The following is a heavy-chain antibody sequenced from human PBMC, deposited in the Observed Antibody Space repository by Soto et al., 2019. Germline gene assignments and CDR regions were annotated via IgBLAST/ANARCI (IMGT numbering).Heavy chain of an antibody. CDR2: IYYSGST. V-gene: IGHV4-59*01. D-gene: IGHD6-19*01. Sequence: SETLSLTCTVSGGSISSYYWSWIRQPPGKGLEWIGYIYYSGSTNYNPSLKSRVTISVDTSKNQFSLKLSSVTAADTAVYYCARVGSSGWYGYYYYGMDVWGQGTTVTVSS. J-gene: IGHJ6*02. CDR3: ARVGSSGWYGYYYYGMDV. CDR1: GGSISSYY.